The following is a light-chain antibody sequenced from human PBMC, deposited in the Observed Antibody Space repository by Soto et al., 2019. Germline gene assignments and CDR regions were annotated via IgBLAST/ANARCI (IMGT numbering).Light chain of an antibody. V-gene: IGKV3-15*01. J-gene: IGKJ1*01. CDR2: GAS. CDR3: QQYNNWAGT. CDR1: QSVSSN. Sequence: EIVMTQSPATLSVSPGERATLSCRASQSVSSNLAWYQQKPGQAPRLLIYGASTRATGIPARFSGSGSGTEFTLSISSLQSEDFAVYYCQQYNNWAGTFGQGTKVAI.